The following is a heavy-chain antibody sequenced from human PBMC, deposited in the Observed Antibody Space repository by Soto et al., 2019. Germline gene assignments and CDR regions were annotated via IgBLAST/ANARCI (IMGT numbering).Heavy chain of an antibody. CDR2: MYYSGGT. J-gene: IGHJ5*02. CDR1: GGSISSYY. Sequence: SETLSLTCTVSGGSISSYYWSWLRQPPGKGLEWIGYMYYSGGTNYNPSLKSRVTISEDMSKNQFSLKLSSVTAADTAVYYCAREACMSTSCSIGDRWFDPWGKGTLVTVPS. V-gene: IGHV4-59*01. CDR3: AREACMSTSCSIGDRWFDP. D-gene: IGHD2-2*01.